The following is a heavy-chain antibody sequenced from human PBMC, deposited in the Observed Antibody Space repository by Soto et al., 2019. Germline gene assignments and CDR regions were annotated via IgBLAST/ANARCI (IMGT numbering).Heavy chain of an antibody. V-gene: IGHV3-9*01. CDR2: ISWNSGHI. CDR1: GFTFDGYA. CDR3: AKGSGGTYFYYGLDG. Sequence: GGSLRLSCAASGFTFDGYAMHWVRQAPGKGLEWVSSISWNSGHIGYADSVKGRFTISRDSAKNSLHLQMNSLRVEDTALYYCAKGSGGTYFYYGLDGWGQGTTVTVSS. D-gene: IGHD2-15*01. J-gene: IGHJ6*02.